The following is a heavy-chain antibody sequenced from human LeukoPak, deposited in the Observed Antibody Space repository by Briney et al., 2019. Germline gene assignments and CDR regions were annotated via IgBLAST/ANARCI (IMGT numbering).Heavy chain of an antibody. CDR1: GYSFTSYW. D-gene: IGHD3-3*01. CDR2: IYPRDGST. V-gene: IGHV1-46*01. CDR3: ANIAGGGYYTE. Sequence: GESLQISCKGSGYSFTSYWIGWVRQAPGQGLEWMGMIYPRDGSTSYAQKFQGRVTMTWDTSTSTVYMELSSLRSEDTAVYYCANIAGGGYYTEWGQGTLVTVSS. J-gene: IGHJ4*02.